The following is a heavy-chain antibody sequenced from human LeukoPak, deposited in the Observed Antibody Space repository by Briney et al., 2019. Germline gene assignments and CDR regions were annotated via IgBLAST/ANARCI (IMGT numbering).Heavy chain of an antibody. CDR2: IIPIFGTA. CDR3: ASLEYSSSSAAFDI. CDR1: GGTFSSYA. Sequence: GASVKVSCKASGGTFSSYAISWVRQAPGQGLEWMGGIIPIFGTANYAQKFQGRVTITADGSTSTAYMELSSLRSEDTAVYYCASLEYSSSSAAFDIWGQGTMVTVSS. J-gene: IGHJ3*02. V-gene: IGHV1-69*13. D-gene: IGHD6-6*01.